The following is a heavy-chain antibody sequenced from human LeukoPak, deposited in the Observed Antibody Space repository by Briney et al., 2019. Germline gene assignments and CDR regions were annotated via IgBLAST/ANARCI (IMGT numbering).Heavy chain of an antibody. V-gene: IGHV4-38-2*02. CDR2: IYHSGST. CDR1: GYSISSGYY. Sequence: SETLSLTCTVSGYSISSGYYWGWIRQPPGKGLEWIGSIYHSGSTYYNPSLKSRVTISVDTSKNQFSLKLSSVTAADTAVYYCARDLLDWDGGKRTRHYYYYMDVWGKGTTVTVSS. J-gene: IGHJ6*03. D-gene: IGHD3/OR15-3a*01. CDR3: ARDLLDWDGGKRTRHYYYYMDV.